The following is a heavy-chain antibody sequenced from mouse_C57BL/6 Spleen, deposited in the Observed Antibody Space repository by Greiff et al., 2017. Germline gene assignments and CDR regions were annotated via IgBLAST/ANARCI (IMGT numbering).Heavy chain of an antibody. V-gene: IGHV5-4*01. Sequence: EVHLVESGGGLVKPGGSLKLSCAPSGFTFSSYAMSWVRQTPEKRLEWVATISDGGSYTYYPDNVKGRFTISRDNAKNNLYLQMSHLKSEDTAMYYCARERGGFAYWGQGTLVTVSA. J-gene: IGHJ3*01. CDR3: ARERGGFAY. CDR2: ISDGGSYT. CDR1: GFTFSSYA.